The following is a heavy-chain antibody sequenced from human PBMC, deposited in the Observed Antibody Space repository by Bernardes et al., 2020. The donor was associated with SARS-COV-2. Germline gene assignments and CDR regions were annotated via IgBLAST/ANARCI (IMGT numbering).Heavy chain of an antibody. Sequence: SVNVSCKVSGYTLTELSMHWVRQAPGKGLEWMGGFDPEDGETIYAQKFQGRGTMTEDTSTDTAYIELSSLRSEETAVYYCATAPPLSGSYSDYYYYYGMDVWGQGTTVTVSS. D-gene: IGHD1-26*01. CDR3: ATAPPLSGSYSDYYYYYGMDV. CDR2: FDPEDGET. V-gene: IGHV1-24*01. CDR1: GYTLTELS. J-gene: IGHJ6*02.